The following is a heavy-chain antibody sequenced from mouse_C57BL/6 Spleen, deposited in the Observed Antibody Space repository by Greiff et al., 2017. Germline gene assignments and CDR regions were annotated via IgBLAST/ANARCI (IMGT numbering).Heavy chain of an antibody. J-gene: IGHJ4*01. Sequence: QVQLKESGAELVRPGTSVKVSCKASGYAFTNYLIEWVKQRPGQGLEWIGVINPGSGGTNYNEKFKGKATLTADKSSSTAYMQLSSLTSEDSAVYFCARGKAYYYAMDYWGQGTSVTVSS. V-gene: IGHV1-54*01. D-gene: IGHD2-10*01. CDR1: GYAFTNYL. CDR3: ARGKAYYYAMDY. CDR2: INPGSGGT.